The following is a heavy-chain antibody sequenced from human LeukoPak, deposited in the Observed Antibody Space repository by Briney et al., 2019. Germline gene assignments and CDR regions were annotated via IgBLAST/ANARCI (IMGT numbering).Heavy chain of an antibody. Sequence: GGSLRLSCAASGFTFSSYSMNWVRQAPGKGLEWVSYISSSSRTTYYADSVKGRFTVSRDNAKNSLYLQMNSLRAEDTAVYYCARSCSGGSCYYYCYYMDVWGKGTTVTISS. J-gene: IGHJ6*03. D-gene: IGHD2-15*01. CDR3: ARSCSGGSCYYYCYYMDV. V-gene: IGHV3-48*04. CDR1: GFTFSSYS. CDR2: ISSSSRTT.